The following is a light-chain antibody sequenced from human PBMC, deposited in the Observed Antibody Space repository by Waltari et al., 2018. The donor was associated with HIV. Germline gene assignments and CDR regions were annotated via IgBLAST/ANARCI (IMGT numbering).Light chain of an antibody. Sequence: DIVMTQSPLALVVTPGESASISYRSSRSLLETNGYHFLQLYVQKPGQSPQLLMFLTSKRASEVPDRFSGSGSGTDFTLRISSVEAEDVGVYYCMQALQRPLTFGGGTKVEIK. V-gene: IGKV2-28*01. CDR1: RSLLETNGYHF. CDR3: MQALQRPLT. J-gene: IGKJ4*01. CDR2: LTS.